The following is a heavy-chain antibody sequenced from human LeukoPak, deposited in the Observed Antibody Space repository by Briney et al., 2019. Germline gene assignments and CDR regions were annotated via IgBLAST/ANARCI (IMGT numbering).Heavy chain of an antibody. D-gene: IGHD4-17*01. CDR1: GGTISSDP. CDR3: AREGRTKVTPRPDVFDI. V-gene: IGHV1-69*13. CDR2: IIPIFGSA. J-gene: IGHJ3*02. Sequence: SMKVSCKASGGTISSDPISWVRQAPGPGLEWKGGIIPIFGSANYAQNFQGRVTITADETTRKAYMELTRLRAEDTAVYYCAREGRTKVTPRPDVFDIWAQGTMVSVSS.